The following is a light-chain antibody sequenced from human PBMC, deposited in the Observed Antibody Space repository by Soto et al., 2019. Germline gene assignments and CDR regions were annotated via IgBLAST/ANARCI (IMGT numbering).Light chain of an antibody. CDR3: QKYNSAPPQT. V-gene: IGKV1-27*01. J-gene: IGKJ3*01. CDR1: QGISNY. CDR2: AAS. Sequence: DIQMTQSPSSLSGSIGDRVTITCRASQGISNYLAWYQQKPGKVPKLLIYAASTLQSGVPSRFSGSGSGTDFTLTISSLQPEDVATYYCQKYNSAPPQTFGPGTKVDIK.